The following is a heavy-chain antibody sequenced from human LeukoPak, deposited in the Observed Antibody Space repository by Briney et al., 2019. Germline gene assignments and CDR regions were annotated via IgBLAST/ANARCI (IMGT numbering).Heavy chain of an antibody. CDR2: IYHSGST. Sequence: SETLSLTCAVSGYSISSGYYWGRIRQPPGKGLEWIGSIYHSGSTYYNPSLKSRVTISVDTSKNQFSLKLSSVTAADTAVYYCARHGGRYAGLSYFDYWGQGTLVTVSS. CDR3: ARHGGRYAGLSYFDY. V-gene: IGHV4-38-2*01. J-gene: IGHJ4*02. D-gene: IGHD3-16*01. CDR1: GYSISSGYY.